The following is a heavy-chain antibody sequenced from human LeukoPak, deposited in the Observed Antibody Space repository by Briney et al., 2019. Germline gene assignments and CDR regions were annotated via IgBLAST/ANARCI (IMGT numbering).Heavy chain of an antibody. CDR3: ARDLGIAAAGTHWFDP. D-gene: IGHD6-13*01. CDR1: GYTFTSYA. V-gene: IGHV7-4-1*02. J-gene: IGHJ5*02. CDR2: INTNTGNP. Sequence: GSSVKVSCKASGYTFTSYAMNWVRQAPGQGLVWMGWINTNTGNPTYAQGFTGRFVFSLDTSVSTAYLQISSLKAEDTAVYYCARDLGIAAAGTHWFDPWGQGTLVTVSS.